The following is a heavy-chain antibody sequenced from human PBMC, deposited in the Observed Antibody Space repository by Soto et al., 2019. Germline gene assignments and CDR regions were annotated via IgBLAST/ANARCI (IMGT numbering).Heavy chain of an antibody. J-gene: IGHJ5*02. D-gene: IGHD2-15*01. Sequence: QVQLQESGPGLVQPSETLSLTCTVSDGSISTYFWTWIRQPPGKGLEWIGHIYHSGTADYNPSLKSRVAMSVDTSKNQFSLNLTSVTAADTATYYCARGKYCSGGSCERFDPWGQGALVTGSS. CDR1: DGSISTYF. CDR2: IYHSGTA. V-gene: IGHV4-59*01. CDR3: ARGKYCSGGSCERFDP.